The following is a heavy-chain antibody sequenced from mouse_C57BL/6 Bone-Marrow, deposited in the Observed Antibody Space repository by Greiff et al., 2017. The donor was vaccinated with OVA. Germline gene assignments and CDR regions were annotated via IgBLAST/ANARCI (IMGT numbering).Heavy chain of an antibody. CDR1: GYAFTNYL. V-gene: IGHV1-54*01. CDR3: ARQGNDDLFAY. J-gene: IGHJ3*01. CDR2: INPGSGGT. Sequence: QVQLQQSGAELVRPGTSVKVSCKASGYAFTNYLIEWVKQRPGQGLEWIGVINPGSGGTNYNEKFKGKATLTADKSSSTAYMQLSSLTSEDSAVYFCARQGNDDLFAYWGQGTLVTVSA. D-gene: IGHD2-2*01.